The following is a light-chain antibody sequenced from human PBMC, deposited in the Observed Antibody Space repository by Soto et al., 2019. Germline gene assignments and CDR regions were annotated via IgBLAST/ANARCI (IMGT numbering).Light chain of an antibody. V-gene: IGKV3-20*01. CDR2: GAS. Sequence: EIVLTQSPGTLSLSPGERATLSCRASQSVSISYLAWYQQKPGQAPRLLIYGASIRATGIPDRFSGSGSGTDFTLTISRLEPEDFAVYYCQQYGSSRWTFGQGTKVEIK. CDR1: QSVSISY. J-gene: IGKJ1*01. CDR3: QQYGSSRWT.